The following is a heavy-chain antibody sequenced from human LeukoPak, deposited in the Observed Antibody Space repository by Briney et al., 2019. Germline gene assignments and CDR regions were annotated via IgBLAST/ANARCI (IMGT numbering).Heavy chain of an antibody. D-gene: IGHD3-10*01. CDR2: IYHSGST. CDR1: GYSISSGYF. J-gene: IGHJ5*02. Sequence: SETLSLTCTVSGYSISSGYFWGWIRQPPGKGLECIGTIYHSGSTYYNPSLKSRVTISVDTSKNQFSLKLNSVTAADTAVYYCARCMVRGVSGWFDPWGQGTLVTVSS. CDR3: ARCMVRGVSGWFDP. V-gene: IGHV4-38-2*02.